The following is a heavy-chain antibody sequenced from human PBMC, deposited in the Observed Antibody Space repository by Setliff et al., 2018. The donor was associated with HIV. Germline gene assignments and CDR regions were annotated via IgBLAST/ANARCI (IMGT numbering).Heavy chain of an antibody. V-gene: IGHV4-4*07. J-gene: IGHJ4*02. CDR1: GGSMSTYY. CDR2: VYTSGST. Sequence: PSETLSLTCSVSGGSMSTYYWSWIRQPAGKRLEWIGRVYTSGSTIYNPSLRSRVTMSVDTSKSQFSLKLNSVTAADTAVYYCAWSGYNYAWGYWGQGTLVTVSS. CDR3: AWSGYNYAWGY. D-gene: IGHD5-18*01.